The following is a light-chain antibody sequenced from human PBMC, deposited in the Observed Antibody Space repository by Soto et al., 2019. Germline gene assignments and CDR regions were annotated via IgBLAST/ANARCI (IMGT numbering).Light chain of an antibody. CDR2: DAS. CDR1: QSISSW. V-gene: IGKV1-5*01. J-gene: IGKJ1*01. CDR3: QQYNSYSWT. Sequence: DIQMTQSPSTLSASVGDIVTITCRASQSISSWLAWYQQKPGKAPKLLIYDASSLESGVPSRFSGSGSGTEFTLTISSLQTDDFATYYCQQYNSYSWTFGQGTKVDIK.